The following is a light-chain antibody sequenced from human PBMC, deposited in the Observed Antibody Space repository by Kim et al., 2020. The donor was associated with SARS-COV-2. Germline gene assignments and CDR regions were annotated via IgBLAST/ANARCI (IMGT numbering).Light chain of an antibody. CDR3: QYYSSPYI. V-gene: IGKV3-20*01. CDR1: RSVSSTY. J-gene: IGKJ2*01. CDR2: GGF. Sequence: SLSPGERATLSCRASRSVSSTYLGWYQQRPGQAPRLLIYGGFSRATGIPDRFTATGSGTDFTLTISRLEPEDFAVYYCQYYSSPYILGLGTKLEI.